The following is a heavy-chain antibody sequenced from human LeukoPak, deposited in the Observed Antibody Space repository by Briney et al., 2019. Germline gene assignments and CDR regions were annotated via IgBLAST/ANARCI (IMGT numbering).Heavy chain of an antibody. D-gene: IGHD2-2*01. CDR2: INPNSGGT. Sequence: ASVKVSCKASGYTFTGYYMHWVRQAPGQGLEWMGWINPNSGGTNYAQKFQGRVTMTRDTSISTAYMELSRLRSDDTAVYYCARKAHCSSTSCQLNWFDPWGQGTLVAVSS. CDR1: GYTFTGYY. J-gene: IGHJ5*02. CDR3: ARKAHCSSTSCQLNWFDP. V-gene: IGHV1-2*02.